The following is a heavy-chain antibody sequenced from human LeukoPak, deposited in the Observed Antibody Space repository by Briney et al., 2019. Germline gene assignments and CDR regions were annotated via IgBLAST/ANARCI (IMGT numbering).Heavy chain of an antibody. V-gene: IGHV4-30-4*01. CDR3: ARATVTKRDIDY. CDR1: GGSISSGDYY. D-gene: IGHD4-17*01. CDR2: IYYSGST. J-gene: IGHJ4*02. Sequence: SETLSLTCTVSGGSISSGDYYWSWIRQPPGKGLEWIGYIYYSGSTYYNPSLKSRVTISVDTSKNQFSLKLSSVTAADTAVYYCARATVTKRDIDYWGQGTLVTVSS.